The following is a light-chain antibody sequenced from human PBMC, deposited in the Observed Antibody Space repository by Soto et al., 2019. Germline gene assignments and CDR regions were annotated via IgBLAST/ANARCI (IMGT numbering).Light chain of an antibody. CDR1: QSVSSN. Sequence: EIGMTQSPPTLSVSPGEKTTLSSRASQSVSSNLAWYQQKPGQAPRLLIYGASTRATGIPARFSGSGSGTEFTLTISSLQSEDFAVYYCQQYNNWRTFGQGTKV. V-gene: IGKV3-15*01. J-gene: IGKJ1*01. CDR2: GAS. CDR3: QQYNNWRT.